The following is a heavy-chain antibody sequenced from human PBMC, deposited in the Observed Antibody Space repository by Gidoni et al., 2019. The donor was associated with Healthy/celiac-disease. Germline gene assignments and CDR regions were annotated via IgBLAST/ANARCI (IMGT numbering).Heavy chain of an antibody. Sequence: QVQLQESGPGLVKPSPTLSLTCTVSGGSISSGSYYWSWIRQPAGKGLGWIGRIYTSGSTNYNPSLKSRVTISVDTSKNQFSLKLSSVTAADTAVYYCAKSSSSWTGWFDPWGQGTLVTVSS. CDR1: GGSISSGSYY. D-gene: IGHD6-13*01. J-gene: IGHJ5*02. CDR3: AKSSSSWTGWFDP. CDR2: IYTSGST. V-gene: IGHV4-61*02.